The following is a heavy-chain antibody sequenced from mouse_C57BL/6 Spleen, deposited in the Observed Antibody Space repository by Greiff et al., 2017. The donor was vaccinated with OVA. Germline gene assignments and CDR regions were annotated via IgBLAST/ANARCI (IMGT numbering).Heavy chain of an antibody. D-gene: IGHD2-5*01. CDR3: ARGTYYSNYVFFFDY. J-gene: IGHJ2*01. CDR2: INPNYGTT. Sequence: QLKQSGPELVKPGASVKISCKASGYSFTDYNMNWVKQSNGKSLEWIGVINPNYGTTSYNQKFKGKATLTVDQSSSTAYMQLNSLTSEDSAVYYCARGTYYSNYVFFFDYWGQGTTLTVSS. CDR1: GYSFTDYN. V-gene: IGHV1-39*01.